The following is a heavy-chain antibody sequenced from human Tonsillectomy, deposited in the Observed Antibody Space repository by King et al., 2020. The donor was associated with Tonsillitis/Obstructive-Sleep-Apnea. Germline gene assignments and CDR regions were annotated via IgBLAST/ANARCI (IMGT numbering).Heavy chain of an antibody. CDR3: AKDGGSDPHLVDY. D-gene: IGHD3-16*01. CDR2: ITGSAGSGST. Sequence: EVQLVESGGGLVQPGGSLRLSCAASGFTFRTYAMTWVRQAPGKGLEWVAAITGSAGSGSTYYADSVKGRFTISRDNSKNTLYLQMNSLRAEDTAVYYCAKDGGSDPHLVDYWGQGTLVTVSS. V-gene: IGHV3-23*04. J-gene: IGHJ4*02. CDR1: GFTFRTYA.